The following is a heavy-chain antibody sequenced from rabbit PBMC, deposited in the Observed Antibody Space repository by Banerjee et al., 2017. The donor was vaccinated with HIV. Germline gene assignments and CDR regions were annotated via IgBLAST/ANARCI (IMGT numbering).Heavy chain of an antibody. CDR2: IYTISGDT. CDR3: ARDLAGVIGWNFGL. V-gene: IGHV1S40*01. D-gene: IGHD4-1*01. CDR1: GFDFSSYH. J-gene: IGHJ6*01. Sequence: QSLEESGGDLVKPGASLTLTCTASGFDFSSYHMCWVRQAPGKGLEWIACIYTISGDTVYATWAKGRFTISKASWTTVTLQMTSLTAADTASYFCARDLAGVIGWNFGLWGPGTLVTVS.